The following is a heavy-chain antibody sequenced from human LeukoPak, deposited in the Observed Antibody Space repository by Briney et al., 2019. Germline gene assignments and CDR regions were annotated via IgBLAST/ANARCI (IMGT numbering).Heavy chain of an antibody. CDR3: AREPRYCSRTTSCYHANYFYYMDV. V-gene: IGHV4-39*07. Sequence: SETLSLTCTVSDGSISSNSYYWGWIRQPPGKGLEWIGSISYSGRTYYNPSLESRVTISVDTSKNQFSLKLNSVTAADTAVYYCAREPRYCSRTTSCYHANYFYYMDVWGKGTTVTVSS. CDR1: DGSISSNSYY. J-gene: IGHJ6*03. CDR2: ISYSGRT. D-gene: IGHD2-2*01.